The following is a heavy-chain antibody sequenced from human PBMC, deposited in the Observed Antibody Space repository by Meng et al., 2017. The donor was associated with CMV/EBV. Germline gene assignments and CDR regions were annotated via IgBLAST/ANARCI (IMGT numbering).Heavy chain of an antibody. J-gene: IGHJ6*02. CDR2: IYSGGRT. CDR1: GFTVSSNY. CDR3: ARPSEGYYYGMDV. Sequence: GGSLRLSCAASGFTVSSNYMSWVRQAPGKGLEWVSVIYSGGRTYYADSVKGRFTISRDNSKNTLYLQMNSLRAEDTAVYYCARPSEGYYYGMDVWGQGTTVTVSS. V-gene: IGHV3-53*01. D-gene: IGHD2-2*01.